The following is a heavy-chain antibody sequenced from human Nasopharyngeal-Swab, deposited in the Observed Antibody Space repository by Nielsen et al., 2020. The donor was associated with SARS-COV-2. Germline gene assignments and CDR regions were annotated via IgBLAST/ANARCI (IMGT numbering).Heavy chain of an antibody. D-gene: IGHD3-22*01. CDR2: INAGNGNT. V-gene: IGHV1-3*01. Sequence: ASVKVSCKASGYTFTSYAMHWVRQAPGQRLEWMGWINAGNGNTKYSQKFQGRVTITRDTSASTAYMELSSLRSEDTAVYYCARAYDSSGYYSDNWFDPWGQGTLVTVPS. J-gene: IGHJ5*02. CDR3: ARAYDSSGYYSDNWFDP. CDR1: GYTFTSYA.